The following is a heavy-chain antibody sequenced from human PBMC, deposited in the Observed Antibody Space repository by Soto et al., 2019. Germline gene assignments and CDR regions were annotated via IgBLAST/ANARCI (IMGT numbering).Heavy chain of an antibody. D-gene: IGHD1-26*01. J-gene: IGHJ6*02. Sequence: ASVNGYWKTAGYTLTTCFIHWLRRATGQGLEWMGVINPGYPAGRSTTYAQKFQGRVTMTTDTSTSTVYMELSRLRSDDTAVYYCAREAIVAGATTGMDVWGQGTTVTVSS. CDR2: INPGYPAGRST. V-gene: IGHV1-46*01. CDR1: GYTLTTCF. CDR3: AREAIVAGATTGMDV.